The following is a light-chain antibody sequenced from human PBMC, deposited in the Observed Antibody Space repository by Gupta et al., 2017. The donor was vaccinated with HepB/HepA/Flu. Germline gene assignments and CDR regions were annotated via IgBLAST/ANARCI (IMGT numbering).Light chain of an antibody. CDR3: QQRRNFPLT. J-gene: IGKJ4*01. V-gene: IGKV3-11*01. CDR1: QSVGTY. CDR2: DAS. Sequence: EIVLTQSPATLSLSPGERATLSCRASQSVGTYLVWYQQKPCQAPRFVIYDASKRATGIPARCSGGGSGTDFTLTISSLEPEDFAVYYCQQRRNFPLTFGGGTKVEIK.